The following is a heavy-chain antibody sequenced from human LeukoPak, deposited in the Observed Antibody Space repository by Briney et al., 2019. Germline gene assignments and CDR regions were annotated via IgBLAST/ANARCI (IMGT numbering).Heavy chain of an antibody. CDR3: ARNRELSLSFDY. Sequence: GGSLRLSCAASRFTFSDYYMSWIRQAPGKGLEWVSYISSSGSTIYYADSVKGRFTISRDNAKNSLYLQMNSLRAEDTAVYYCARNRELSLSFDYWGQGTLVTVSS. CDR2: ISSSGSTI. J-gene: IGHJ4*02. D-gene: IGHD3-16*02. CDR1: RFTFSDYY. V-gene: IGHV3-11*04.